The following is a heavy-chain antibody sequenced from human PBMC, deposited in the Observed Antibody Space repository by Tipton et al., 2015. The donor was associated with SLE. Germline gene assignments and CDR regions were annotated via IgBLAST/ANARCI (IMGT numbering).Heavy chain of an antibody. D-gene: IGHD2-2*01. V-gene: IGHV4-4*07. CDR3: ATEVPAAIGRISYGMDV. Sequence: TLSLTCTVSGGSISSYYWSWIRQPAGKGLEWIGRIYTSGSTNYNPSLKSRVTMSVDTSKNQFSLKLSSVTAADTAGYYCATEVPAAIGRISYGMDVWGQGTTVTVSS. CDR2: IYTSGST. J-gene: IGHJ6*02. CDR1: GGSISSYY.